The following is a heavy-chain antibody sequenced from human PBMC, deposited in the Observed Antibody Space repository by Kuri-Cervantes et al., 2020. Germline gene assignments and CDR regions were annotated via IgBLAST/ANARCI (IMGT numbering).Heavy chain of an antibody. Sequence: SLKISCAASGFTFDDYAMHWVRQAPGKGLEWVSGISWNSGSIGYADSVKGRFTISRDNSKNTVSLQMNSLRAEDTALYYCARDNGIVVVTAGNAFDLWGQGTMVTVSS. V-gene: IGHV3-9*01. CDR2: ISWNSGSI. J-gene: IGHJ3*01. CDR1: GFTFDDYA. CDR3: ARDNGIVVVTAGNAFDL. D-gene: IGHD2-21*02.